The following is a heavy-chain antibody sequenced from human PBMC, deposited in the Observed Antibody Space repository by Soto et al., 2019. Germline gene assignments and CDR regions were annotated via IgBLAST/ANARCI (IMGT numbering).Heavy chain of an antibody. CDR3: ARVWNPGSYSYWWFDP. CDR1: GGSISSGGNS. CDR2: IYHSGST. V-gene: IGHV4-30-2*01. J-gene: IGHJ5*02. D-gene: IGHD3-16*01. Sequence: QLQLQESGSGLVKPSQTLSLTCAVSGGSISSGGNSWSWIRQPPGKGLEWIGYIYHSGSTYYNPSLKSRVTISVDRSKNQFSLKLSSVTAADTAVYYCARVWNPGSYSYWWFDPWGQGTLVTVSS.